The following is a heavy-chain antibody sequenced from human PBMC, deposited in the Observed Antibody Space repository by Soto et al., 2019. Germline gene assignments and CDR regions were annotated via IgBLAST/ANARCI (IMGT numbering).Heavy chain of an antibody. Sequence: GGSLRLSCSASGFTFSSYAMHWVRQAPGKGLEYVSAISSNGGSTYYADSVKGRFTISRDNSKNTLYLQMSSLRAEDTAVYYCVKHMTTVVTHDPFDYWGQGTLVTVSS. V-gene: IGHV3-64D*08. D-gene: IGHD4-17*01. J-gene: IGHJ4*02. CDR1: GFTFSSYA. CDR3: VKHMTTVVTHDPFDY. CDR2: ISSNGGST.